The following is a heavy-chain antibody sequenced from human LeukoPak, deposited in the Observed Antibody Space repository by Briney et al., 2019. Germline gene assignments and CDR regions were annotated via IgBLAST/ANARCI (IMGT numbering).Heavy chain of an antibody. V-gene: IGHV4-4*07. CDR2: IYTSGST. CDR1: GGSISSYY. J-gene: IGHJ4*02. Sequence: SETLSLTCTVSGGSISSYYWSWIRQPAGKGLEWIGRIYTSGSTNYNASLKSRVSMSVDTSKNQFSLKLSSVTAADTAVFYCARENSGSYREFDYWGQGTLVTVPS. CDR3: ARENSGSYREFDY. D-gene: IGHD1-26*01.